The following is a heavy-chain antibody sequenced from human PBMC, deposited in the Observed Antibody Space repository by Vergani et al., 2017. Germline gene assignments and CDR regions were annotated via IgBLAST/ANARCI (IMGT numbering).Heavy chain of an antibody. V-gene: IGHV3-64*01. CDR1: GFTFSSYA. Sequence: EVQLVESGGGLVQPGGSLRLSCAASGFTFSSYAMHWVRQAPGKGLEYVSAISSNGGSTYYANSVKGRFTISRDNSKNTLYLQMSSLRAEDMAVYYCARDRGDSSGYFIWGQGTMVTVSS. D-gene: IGHD3-22*01. CDR3: ARDRGDSSGYFI. CDR2: ISSNGGST. J-gene: IGHJ3*02.